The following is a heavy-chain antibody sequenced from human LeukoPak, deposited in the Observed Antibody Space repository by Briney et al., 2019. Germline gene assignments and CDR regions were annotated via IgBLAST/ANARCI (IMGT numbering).Heavy chain of an antibody. V-gene: IGHV4-34*01. J-gene: IGHJ4*02. CDR2: IDHSGST. CDR3: ARDIAQGYGDYGVDY. D-gene: IGHD4-17*01. CDR1: GGPFTANY. Sequence: SETLSLTCVVYGGPFTANYWSWIRQPPGKGLEWIGEIDHSGSTNFNPSLESRVTISIDTSKNQFSLKLTSVTAADSAVYYCARDIAQGYGDYGVDYWGQGTLVTVSS.